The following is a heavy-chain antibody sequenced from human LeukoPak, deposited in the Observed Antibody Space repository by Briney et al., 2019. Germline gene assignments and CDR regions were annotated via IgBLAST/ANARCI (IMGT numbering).Heavy chain of an antibody. V-gene: IGHV1-69*04. CDR3: ARDPGTMVRGVITGNDY. J-gene: IGHJ4*02. CDR1: GYTFTGYY. Sequence: SVKVSCKASGYTFTGYYMHWVRQAPGQGLEWMGRIIPILGIANYAQKFQGRVTITADKSTSTAYMELSSLRSEDTAVYYCARDPGTMVRGVITGNDYWGQGTLVTVSS. D-gene: IGHD3-10*01. CDR2: IIPILGIA.